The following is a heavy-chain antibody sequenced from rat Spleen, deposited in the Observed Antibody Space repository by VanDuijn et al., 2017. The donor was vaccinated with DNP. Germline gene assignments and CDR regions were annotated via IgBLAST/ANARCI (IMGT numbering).Heavy chain of an antibody. CDR3: ATGSSYGFAN. CDR2: ISYDGSST. D-gene: IGHD1-2*01. Sequence: EVQLVESGGGLVQPGRSLKLSCAASGFTFSNYDMAWVRQAPTKGLEWVASISYDGSSTYYRDSVKGRFTMSSDDARSTLYLQMDSLRSEDTATYYCATGSSYGFANWGQGTLVTVSS. J-gene: IGHJ3*01. CDR1: GFTFSNYD. V-gene: IGHV5-20*01.